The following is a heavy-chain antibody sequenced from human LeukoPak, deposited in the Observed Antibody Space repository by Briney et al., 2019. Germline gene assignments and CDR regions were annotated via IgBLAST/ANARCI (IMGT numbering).Heavy chain of an antibody. D-gene: IGHD3-22*01. CDR1: GYTLTELS. J-gene: IGHJ4*02. CDR3: ATGSYYDSSGYPSKSLDY. V-gene: IGHV1-24*01. CDR2: FDPEDGET. Sequence: ASVKVSCTVSGYTLTELSMHWVRQAPGKGLEWMGGFDPEDGETIYAQKFQGRVTMTEDTSTDTAYMELSSLRSEDTAVYYCATGSYYDSSGYPSKSLDYWGQGTLVTVSS.